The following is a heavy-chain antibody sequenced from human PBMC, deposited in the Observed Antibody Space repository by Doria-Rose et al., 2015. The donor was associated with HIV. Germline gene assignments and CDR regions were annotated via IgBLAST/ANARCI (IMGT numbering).Heavy chain of an antibody. CDR1: GVSISSDNYY. J-gene: IGHJ6*02. CDR2: IYSSGDP. Sequence: QVQLQESGPGLAKPSQTLSLTCTVSGVSISSDNYYWSWIRQPAGKGLEWIGHIYSSGDPNYNPSLKSRVTISTDMSKNQFSLNLISVTAADTAVYYCARYCSSASLLYEYGLDVWGQGTTVTVSS. CDR3: ARYCSSASLLYEYGLDV. V-gene: IGHV4-61*02. D-gene: IGHD2-2*01.